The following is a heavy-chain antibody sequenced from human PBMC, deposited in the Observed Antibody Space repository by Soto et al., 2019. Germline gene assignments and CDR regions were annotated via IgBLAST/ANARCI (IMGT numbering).Heavy chain of an antibody. CDR2: ISAYNGNT. CDR3: ARDKKSYDFWSGYPGDAFDI. J-gene: IGHJ3*02. CDR1: GYTFTSYG. D-gene: IGHD3-3*01. Sequence: ASVKVSCKASGYTFTSYGISWVRQAPGQGLEWMGWISAYNGNTNYAQKLQGRVTMTTDTSTSTAYMELRSLRSDDTAVYYCARDKKSYDFWSGYPGDAFDIWGQGTMVTVSS. V-gene: IGHV1-18*01.